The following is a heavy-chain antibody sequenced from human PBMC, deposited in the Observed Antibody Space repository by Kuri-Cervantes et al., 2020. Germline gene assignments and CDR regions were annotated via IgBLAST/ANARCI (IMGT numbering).Heavy chain of an antibody. J-gene: IGHJ5*02. CDR1: GGSFSGYY. CDR2: INHSGST. V-gene: IGHV4-34*01. CDR3: AKSGTVVDP. D-gene: IGHD2-21*01. Sequence: SETLSLTCAVYGGSFSGYYWSWIRQPPGKGLEWIGEINHSGSTNYNPSLKSRFTISVDTSKNQFPLKLSSVTAEDTAVYYCAKSGTVVDPWGQGTLVTVSS.